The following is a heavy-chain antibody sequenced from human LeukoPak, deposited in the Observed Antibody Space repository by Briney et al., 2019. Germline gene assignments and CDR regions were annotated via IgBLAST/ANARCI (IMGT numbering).Heavy chain of an antibody. CDR2: ISGSNSYI. V-gene: IGHV3-21*01. J-gene: IGHJ3*02. D-gene: IGHD3-10*01. CDR1: GFTFSSYA. CDR3: ASFPPYMVRTDAFDI. Sequence: PGRSLRLSCAASGFTFSSYAMHWVRQAPGKGLEWVSSISGSNSYIYYADSVKGRFTISRDNAKNSLYLQINSLRAEDTAVYYCASFPPYMVRTDAFDIWGQGTMVTVSS.